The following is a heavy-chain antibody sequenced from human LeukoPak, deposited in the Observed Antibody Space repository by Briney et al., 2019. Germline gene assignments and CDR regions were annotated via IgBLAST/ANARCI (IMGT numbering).Heavy chain of an antibody. D-gene: IGHD2/OR15-2a*01. V-gene: IGHV4-59*08. CDR3: ACLSVSQNNYFDY. Sequence: PSETLSLTCTVSGASIDTYYWTWIRQPPGKGLEWIGDFSYSGSTSYSPSLKSRVTISVDTSKNQISLNLTSATAADTAFYYCACLSVSQNNYFDYWGQGSLVTVSS. J-gene: IGHJ4*02. CDR1: GASIDTYY. CDR2: FSYSGST.